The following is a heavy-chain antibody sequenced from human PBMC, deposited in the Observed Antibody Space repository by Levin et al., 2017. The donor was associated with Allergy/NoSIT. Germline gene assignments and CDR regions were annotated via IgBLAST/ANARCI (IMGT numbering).Heavy chain of an antibody. D-gene: IGHD3-10*01. J-gene: IGHJ4*02. CDR3: ARDGRGLLWFGELLCDY. Sequence: GGSLRLSYAASGFTFSSYSMNWVRQAPGKGLEWVSSISSSSTYIYYADSVKGRFTISRDNAKNSLYLQMNSLRAEDTAVYYCARDGRGLLWFGELLCDYWGQGTLVTVSS. CDR2: ISSSSTYI. V-gene: IGHV3-21*01. CDR1: GFTFSSYS.